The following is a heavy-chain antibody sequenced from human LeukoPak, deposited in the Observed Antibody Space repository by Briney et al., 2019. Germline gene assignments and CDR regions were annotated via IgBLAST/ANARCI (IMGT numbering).Heavy chain of an antibody. D-gene: IGHD4-17*01. V-gene: IGHV4-59*01. CDR1: GGSISSCY. Sequence: SETLSLTCTVSGGSISSCYWSWIRQPPGKGLEWIGYIYYSGSTNYNPSLKSRVTISVDTSKNQFSLKLSSVTAADTAVYYCARGDYGDYEQTYYFDYWGQGTLVSVSS. CDR2: IYYSGST. J-gene: IGHJ4*02. CDR3: ARGDYGDYEQTYYFDY.